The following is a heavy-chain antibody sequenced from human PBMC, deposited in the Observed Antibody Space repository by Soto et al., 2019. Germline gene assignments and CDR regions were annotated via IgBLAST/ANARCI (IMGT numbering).Heavy chain of an antibody. CDR2: IYYSGST. V-gene: IGHV4-31*03. D-gene: IGHD2-15*01. CDR1: GGSISSGGYY. J-gene: IGHJ3*02. CDR3: ARDPGRFYCSGGSCYSDAFDI. Sequence: SETLSLTCTVSGGSISSGGYYWSWIRQHPGKGLEWIGYIYYSGSTYYNPSLKSRVTISVDTSKNQFSLKLSSVTAADTAVYYCARDPGRFYCSGGSCYSDAFDIWGQGTMVTV.